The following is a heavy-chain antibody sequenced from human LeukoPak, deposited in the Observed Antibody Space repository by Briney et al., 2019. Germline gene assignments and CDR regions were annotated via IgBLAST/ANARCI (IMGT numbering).Heavy chain of an antibody. CDR1: GFTFNDAW. J-gene: IGHJ4*02. CDR3: TTIGVVVAATPTDY. D-gene: IGHD2-15*01. V-gene: IGHV3-15*01. CDR2: IKSKTDGGTT. Sequence: GGSLRLSCAASGFTFNDAWMSWVRQAPGKGLEWVGRIKSKTDGGTTDYAAPVKGRFTISRDDSKNTLYLQMNSLKTEDTAVYYCTTIGVVVAATPTDYWGQGTLVTVSS.